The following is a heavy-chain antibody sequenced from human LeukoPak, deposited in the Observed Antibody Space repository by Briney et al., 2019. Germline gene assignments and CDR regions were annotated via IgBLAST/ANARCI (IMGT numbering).Heavy chain of an antibody. CDR2: ISGSGENS. CDR3: AKDLGTLAVYAILGGDAFDI. J-gene: IGHJ3*02. V-gene: IGHV3-23*01. Sequence: GGSLRLSCAASGLTFSSYAMSWVRQPLGKGLEWASGISGSGENSLYAGSVKGRFTVSRDNSKNTLYLRMNSLRAEDTAVYYCAKDLGTLAVYAILGGDAFDIWGQGTMVTVSS. D-gene: IGHD2-8*02. CDR1: GLTFSSYA.